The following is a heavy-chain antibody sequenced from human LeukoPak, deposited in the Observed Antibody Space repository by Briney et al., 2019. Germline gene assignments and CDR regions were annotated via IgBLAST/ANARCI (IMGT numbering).Heavy chain of an antibody. CDR3: ASYYYDSSGYLD. V-gene: IGHV4-39*01. D-gene: IGHD3-22*01. Sequence: SETLSLTCTVSGGSISSYYWSWIRQPPGKGLEWIGSIYYSGSTYYNPSLKSRVTISVDTSKNQFSLKLSSVTAADTAVYYCASYYYDSSGYLDWGQGTLVTVSS. CDR1: GGSISSYY. CDR2: IYYSGST. J-gene: IGHJ4*02.